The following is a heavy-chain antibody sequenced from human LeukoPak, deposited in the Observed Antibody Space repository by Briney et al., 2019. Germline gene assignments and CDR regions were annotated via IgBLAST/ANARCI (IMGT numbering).Heavy chain of an antibody. CDR2: INTNTGNP. CDR3: ARGAAVAGYYYYYYMDV. D-gene: IGHD6-19*01. Sequence: ASAKVSCKASGYTFTSYAMNWVRQAPGQGLEWMGWINTNTGNPTYAQGFTGRFVFSLDTSVSTAYLQISSLKAEDTAVYYCARGAAVAGYYYYYYMDVWGKGTTVTVSS. V-gene: IGHV7-4-1*02. J-gene: IGHJ6*03. CDR1: GYTFTSYA.